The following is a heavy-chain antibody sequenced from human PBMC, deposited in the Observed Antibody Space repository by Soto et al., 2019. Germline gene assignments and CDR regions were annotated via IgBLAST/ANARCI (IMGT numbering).Heavy chain of an antibody. CDR3: ARSIVSGLMYPPGLDV. CDR2: IFPGDPDV. J-gene: IGHJ6*02. D-gene: IGHD2-21*01. CDR1: GFSISSYW. Sequence: EVQLIQSGAQVKKPGESLKISCKGSGFSISSYWLGWLRQVPGKGLEWMGIIFPGDPDVRYNPSFQGQVTISADTSINSAYLQWTSLKASDTAMYYCARSIVSGLMYPPGLDVWGQGTTVTVSS. V-gene: IGHV5-51*01.